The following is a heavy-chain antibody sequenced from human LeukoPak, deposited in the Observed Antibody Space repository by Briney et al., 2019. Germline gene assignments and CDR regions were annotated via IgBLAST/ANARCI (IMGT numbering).Heavy chain of an antibody. CDR3: ARDGRQRVAGNYNYDGMDV. D-gene: IGHD6-19*01. CDR2: IKQDGSKK. J-gene: IGHJ6*02. Sequence: GGSLRLSCVGSGFPFSSYWMTWVRQAPGKGLEWVANIKQDGSKKSYVDSVKGRFTISRDNAKNSLYLQMNSLRAEDTAVYYCARDGRQRVAGNYNYDGMDVWGQGTTVTVSS. CDR1: GFPFSSYW. V-gene: IGHV3-7*03.